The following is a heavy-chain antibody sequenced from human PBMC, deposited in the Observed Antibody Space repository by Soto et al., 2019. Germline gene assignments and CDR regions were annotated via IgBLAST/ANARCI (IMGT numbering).Heavy chain of an antibody. Sequence: QMQESGPGLVEPSGTLSLTCDVSGVSISSGSWWSWVRQPPGKGLEWIGEIFHSGSTKYNPSLKSRVIISVDNSKNHFSLRVTSVTAADTAVYYCARDGPDGYNLGYWGQGTLVTVSS. V-gene: IGHV4-4*02. CDR3: ARDGPDGYNLGY. D-gene: IGHD5-12*01. J-gene: IGHJ4*02. CDR1: GVSISSGSW. CDR2: IFHSGST.